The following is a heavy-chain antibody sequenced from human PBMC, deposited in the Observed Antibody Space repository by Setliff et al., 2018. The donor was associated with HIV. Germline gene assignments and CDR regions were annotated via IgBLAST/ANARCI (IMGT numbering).Heavy chain of an antibody. V-gene: IGHV1-18*01. D-gene: IGHD6-19*01. J-gene: IGHJ6*03. Sequence: ASVKVSCNASGYTFTSYGISWVRQAPGQGLEWMGWISAYNGNTNYAQKLQGRVTMTTDTSTSTAYMELRSLRSDDTAVYYCARTMPGYSSGWHDYYYYMDVWGKGTKVTVSS. CDR2: ISAYNGNT. CDR1: GYTFTSYG. CDR3: ARTMPGYSSGWHDYYYYMDV.